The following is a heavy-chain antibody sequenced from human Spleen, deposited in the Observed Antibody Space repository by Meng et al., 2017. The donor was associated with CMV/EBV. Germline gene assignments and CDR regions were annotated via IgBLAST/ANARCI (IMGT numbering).Heavy chain of an antibody. V-gene: IGHV3-53*01. Sequence: GESLKISCAASGFTVSSNYMSWVRQAPGKGLEWVSVIYSGGSTYYADSVKGRFTISRDNSKNTLYLQMNSLRAEDTAVYYCAKDPNDIVVVPAAKGGDYWGQGTLVTVSS. CDR1: GFTVSSNY. CDR3: AKDPNDIVVVPAAKGGDY. D-gene: IGHD2-2*01. CDR2: IYSGGST. J-gene: IGHJ4*02.